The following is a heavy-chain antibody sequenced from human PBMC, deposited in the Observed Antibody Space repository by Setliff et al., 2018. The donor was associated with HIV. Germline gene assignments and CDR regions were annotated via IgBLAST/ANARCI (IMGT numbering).Heavy chain of an antibody. J-gene: IGHJ4*02. D-gene: IGHD3-3*01. CDR1: GRSFSGYY. CDR2: INHSGGT. CDR3: ASFSPPFDY. V-gene: IGHV4-34*01. Sequence: SETLSLTCAVYGRSFSGYYWNWIRQSPGKGLEWIGEINHSGGTNYNPSLKSRVTMSIDTSKNQFSLNVSSVTAADTAVYYCASFSPPFDYWGQGTLVTVSS.